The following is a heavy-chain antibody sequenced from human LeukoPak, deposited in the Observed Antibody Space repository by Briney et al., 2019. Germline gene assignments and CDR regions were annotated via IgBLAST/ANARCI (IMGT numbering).Heavy chain of an antibody. J-gene: IGHJ4*02. CDR1: GYTFTGYY. V-gene: IGHV1-2*02. D-gene: IGHD3-3*01. CDR2: INPNSGGT. Sequence: ASVKVSCKASGYTFTGYYMHWVRQAPGQGLEWMGWINPNSGGTNYAQKFQGRVTMTRDTSISTAYMELSRLRSDDTAVYYCARGLDDFWSPQSEATGYWGQGTLVTVSS. CDR3: ARGLDDFWSPQSEATGY.